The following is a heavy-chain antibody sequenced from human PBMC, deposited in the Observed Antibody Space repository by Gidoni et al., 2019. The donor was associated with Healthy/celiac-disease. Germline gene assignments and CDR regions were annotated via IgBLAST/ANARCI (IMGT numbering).Heavy chain of an antibody. J-gene: IGHJ4*02. D-gene: IGHD3-16*01. CDR1: GGSFSGYH. CDR3: ARSSLGRGDY. V-gene: IGHV4-34*01. Sequence: QVQLQQWGAGLLKPSETLSLTCAVYGGSFSGYHWSWIRQPPGKGLEWIGEINHSGSTNYNPSLKSRVTISVDTSKNQFSLKLSSVTAADTAVYYCARSSLGRGDYWGQGTLVTVSS. CDR2: INHSGST.